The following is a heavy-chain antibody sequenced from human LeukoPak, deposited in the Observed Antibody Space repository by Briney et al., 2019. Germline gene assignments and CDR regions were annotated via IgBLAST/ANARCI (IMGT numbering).Heavy chain of an antibody. D-gene: IGHD7-27*01. Sequence: GGSLRLSCAASGFTFSNAWMSWVRQAPGKGLEWVANIKQDGSEKYYMDSVKGRFTISRDNAKSSLYLQMNSLRAEDTAMYYCARDLGIDRFDCWGQGTLVTVSS. V-gene: IGHV3-7*01. CDR1: GFTFSNAW. J-gene: IGHJ4*02. CDR2: IKQDGSEK. CDR3: ARDLGIDRFDC.